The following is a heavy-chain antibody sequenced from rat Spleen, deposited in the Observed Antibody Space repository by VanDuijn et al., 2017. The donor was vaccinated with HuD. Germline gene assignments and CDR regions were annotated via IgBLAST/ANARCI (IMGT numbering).Heavy chain of an antibody. CDR2: IWAGGST. CDR3: ARSYYSGPWFFDY. J-gene: IGHJ2*01. CDR1: GFSLTSNG. Sequence: QVQLKESGPGLMQPSETLSLTCTVSGFSLTSNGVGWVRQPLGKGLVWMGTIWAGGSTNYNSAVQSRLSISRDTSKSQVFLKMNSLQTEDTAMYFCARSYYSGPWFFDYWGQGVMVTVSS. V-gene: IGHV2-72*01. D-gene: IGHD1-1*01.